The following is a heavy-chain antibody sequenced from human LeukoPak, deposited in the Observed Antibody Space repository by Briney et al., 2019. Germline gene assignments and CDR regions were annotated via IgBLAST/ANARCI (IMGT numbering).Heavy chain of an antibody. CDR2: IIPLFGAA. V-gene: IGHV1-69*13. J-gene: IGHJ4*02. CDR1: GYTFTSYD. Sequence: GASVKVSCKASGYTFTSYDINWVRQATGQGLEWMGGIIPLFGAANYAQKFQGRVTITADESTSTVYMELSSLRYDDTAVYYCARSGVYDVDYWGQGTLVIVSS. D-gene: IGHD5/OR15-5a*01. CDR3: ARSGVYDVDY.